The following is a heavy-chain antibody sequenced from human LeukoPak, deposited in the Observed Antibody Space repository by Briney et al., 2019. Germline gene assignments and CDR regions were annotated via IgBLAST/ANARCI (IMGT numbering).Heavy chain of an antibody. V-gene: IGHV4-34*01. J-gene: IGHJ4*02. CDR1: GGSFSGYY. CDR3: ARAHWRQLVLGY. Sequence: SETLSLTCAVYGGSFSGYYWSWIRQPPGKGLGWIGEINHSGSTNYNPSLKSRVTISVDTSKNQFSLKLSSVTAADTAVYYCARAHWRQLVLGYWGQGTLVTVSS. D-gene: IGHD6-13*01. CDR2: INHSGST.